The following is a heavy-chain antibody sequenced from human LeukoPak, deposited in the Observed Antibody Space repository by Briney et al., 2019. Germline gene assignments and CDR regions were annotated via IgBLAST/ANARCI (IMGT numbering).Heavy chain of an antibody. CDR1: GYTFTGYY. J-gene: IGHJ4*02. CDR2: INPNSGGT. V-gene: IGHV1-2*02. Sequence: ASVKVPCKASGYTFTGYYMHWVRQAPGQGLEWMEWINPNSGGTNYAQKFQGRVTMTRDTSISTACMELSRLRSDDTAVYYCARDPPDYWGQGTLVTVSS. CDR3: ARDPPDY.